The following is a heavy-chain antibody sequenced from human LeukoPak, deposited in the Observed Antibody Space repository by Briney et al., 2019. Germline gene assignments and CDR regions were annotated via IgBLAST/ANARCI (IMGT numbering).Heavy chain of an antibody. CDR2: IRSKAYGGTT. J-gene: IGHJ4*02. D-gene: IGHD2-21*01. V-gene: IGHV3-49*04. CDR3: TRGLSDCGGDCYIFDY. CDR1: GFTFGDYA. Sequence: GGSLRLSCTASGFTFGDYAMSWVRQAPGKGLEWVGFIRSKAYGGTTEYAASVKCRFTISRDDSKSIAYLQMNSLKTEDTAVYYCTRGLSDCGGDCYIFDYWGQGTLVTVSS.